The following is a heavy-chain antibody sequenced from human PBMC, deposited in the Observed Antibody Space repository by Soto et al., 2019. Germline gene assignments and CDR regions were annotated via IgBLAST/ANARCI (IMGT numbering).Heavy chain of an antibody. Sequence: PSETLSLTCTVSGGSISSYYRSWIRQPPGKGLEWIGYIYYSGSTNYNPSLKSRVTISVDTSKNQFSLKLSSVTAADTAVYYCARAKYSSSWSSYYFDYWGQGTLVTVSS. D-gene: IGHD6-13*01. CDR3: ARAKYSSSWSSYYFDY. V-gene: IGHV4-59*01. CDR2: IYYSGST. CDR1: GGSISSYY. J-gene: IGHJ4*02.